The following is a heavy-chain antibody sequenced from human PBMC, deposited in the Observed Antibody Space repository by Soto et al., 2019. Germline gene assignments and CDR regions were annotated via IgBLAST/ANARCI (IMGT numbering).Heavy chain of an antibody. CDR3: SRTSGGYERGGHFDL. D-gene: IGHD5-12*01. V-gene: IGHV1-3*01. J-gene: IGHJ3*01. CDR2: INDGTGNT. Sequence: QVQLVQSGAEVKKPGASVKLSCKASGYTLHDYALHWVRQAPGQRLEWMAWINDGTGNTKYSQKLLGRVTITRDPSANTAYMELSSLTFEDTALYYRSRTSGGYERGGHFDLWGQGTKVTVSS. CDR1: GYTLHDYA.